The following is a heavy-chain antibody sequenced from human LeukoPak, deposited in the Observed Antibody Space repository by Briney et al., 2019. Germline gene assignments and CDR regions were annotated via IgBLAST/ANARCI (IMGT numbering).Heavy chain of an antibody. J-gene: IGHJ6*02. Sequence: GASVKVSCKASGYTFTGYYMHWVRQAPGQGLEWMGWINPNSGGTNYAQKFQGRVTMTRDTSISTAYMELSRLRSDDTAVYYCARDIAEGNYYDSSGYYATDYYYYGMDVWGQGTTVTVSS. D-gene: IGHD3-22*01. CDR1: GYTFTGYY. V-gene: IGHV1-2*02. CDR2: INPNSGGT. CDR3: ARDIAEGNYYDSSGYYATDYYYYGMDV.